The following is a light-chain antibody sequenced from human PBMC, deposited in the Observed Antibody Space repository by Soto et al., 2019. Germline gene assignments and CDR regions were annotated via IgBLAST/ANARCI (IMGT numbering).Light chain of an antibody. CDR3: QQYGSSPPIT. CDR1: QSVSSSY. CDR2: GAS. V-gene: IGKV3-20*01. J-gene: IGKJ5*01. Sequence: EVVLTQSPATLSVSPGDRATLSCRASQSVSSSYIAWYQQKPGQAPRLLIYGASSRATGIPDRFSGSGSGTDFTLTISRLEPEDFAVYYCQQYGSSPPITFGQGTRLEIK.